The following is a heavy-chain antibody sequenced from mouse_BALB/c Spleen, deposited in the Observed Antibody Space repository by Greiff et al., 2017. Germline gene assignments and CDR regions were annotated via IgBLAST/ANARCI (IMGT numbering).Heavy chain of an antibody. CDR3: ARRGYYGSSPFAY. D-gene: IGHD1-1*01. Sequence: EVKLVESGGGLVQPGGSLKLSCAASGFDFSRYWMSWVRQAPGKGLEWIGEINPDSSTINYTPSLKDKFIISRDNAKNTLYLQMSKVRSEDTALYYCARRGYYGSSPFAYWGQGTLVTVSA. J-gene: IGHJ3*01. CDR1: GFDFSRYW. V-gene: IGHV4-1*02. CDR2: INPDSSTI.